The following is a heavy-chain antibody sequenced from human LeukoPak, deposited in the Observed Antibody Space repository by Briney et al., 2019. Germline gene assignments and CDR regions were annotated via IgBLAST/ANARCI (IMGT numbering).Heavy chain of an antibody. J-gene: IGHJ5*02. D-gene: IGHD1-7*01. CDR3: VRGVGVSRFNYLDP. Sequence: GGSLRLSCAACGFTFSSFGMHWVRQAPGKGLEWVGVIWYDASNKYYAYSVKGRFTISIDNSKNTLYLQMHSLRDDDTAVYHCVRGVGVSRFNYLDPWGQGTLVIVSS. CDR1: GFTFSSFG. V-gene: IGHV3-33*01. CDR2: IWYDASNK.